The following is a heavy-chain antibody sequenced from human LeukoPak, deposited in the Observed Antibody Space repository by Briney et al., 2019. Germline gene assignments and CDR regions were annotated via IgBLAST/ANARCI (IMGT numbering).Heavy chain of an antibody. D-gene: IGHD5-18*01. Sequence: PGGSLRLSCAASGFTFSSYAMSWVRQAPGKGLEWVSAISGSGGSTYYADSVKGRFTISRDNSKNTLHLQMNSLRAEDTAVYYCAKDGTAMVTNWFDPWGQGTLVTVSS. V-gene: IGHV3-23*01. CDR2: ISGSGGST. CDR3: AKDGTAMVTNWFDP. J-gene: IGHJ5*02. CDR1: GFTFSSYA.